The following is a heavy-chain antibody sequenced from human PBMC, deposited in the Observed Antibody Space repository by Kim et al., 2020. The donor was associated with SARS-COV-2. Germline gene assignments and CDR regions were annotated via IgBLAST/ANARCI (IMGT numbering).Heavy chain of an antibody. V-gene: IGHV1-46*01. D-gene: IGHD1-1*01. CDR3: AREALLNDWDAFDI. J-gene: IGHJ3*02. Sequence: AKKFQGRVTRTRDTSTSTVYMELSSLRSEDTAVYYCAREALLNDWDAFDIWGQGTMVTVSS.